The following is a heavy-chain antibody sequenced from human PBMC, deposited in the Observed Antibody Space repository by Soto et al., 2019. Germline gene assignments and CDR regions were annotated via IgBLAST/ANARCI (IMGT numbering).Heavy chain of an antibody. V-gene: IGHV5-51*01. CDR1: GYSFTTYW. J-gene: IGHJ4*02. CDR2: IYPGDSDT. CDR3: ATGGYCSGTRCYNFFDY. D-gene: IGHD2-2*02. Sequence: GESLKISCQGSGYSFTTYWIGWVRQIPGKGLEWMGIIYPGDSDTRYSPSFQGQVTISADKSIRTAYLQWSSLKASDTAIYYCATGGYCSGTRCYNFFDYWGQGTLVTVSS.